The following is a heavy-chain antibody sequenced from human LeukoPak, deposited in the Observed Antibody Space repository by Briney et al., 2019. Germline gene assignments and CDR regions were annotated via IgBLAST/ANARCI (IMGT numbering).Heavy chain of an antibody. CDR1: GYTFTGYY. CDR3: ARMGSGDAFDI. CDR2: INPNSGAT. J-gene: IGHJ3*02. V-gene: IGHV1-2*02. Sequence: ASVKVSCKASGYTFTGYYIHWVRQAPGQGLEWMGWINPNSGATNYAQKFQGRVTMTRDTSIITAYMELSRLRSDDTAVYYCARMGSGDAFDIWGQGTMVTVSS. D-gene: IGHD2-15*01.